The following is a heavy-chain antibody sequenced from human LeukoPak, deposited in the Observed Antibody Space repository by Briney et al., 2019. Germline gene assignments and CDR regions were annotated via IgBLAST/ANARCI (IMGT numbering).Heavy chain of an antibody. V-gene: IGHV4-39*01. J-gene: IGHJ4*02. CDR3: ARHRYCNSSSCYAFDY. D-gene: IGHD2-2*01. CDR2: IYYTGSA. CDR1: GASITSSSFY. Sequence: SETLSLTCSVSGASITSSSFYWGWIRQPPGKGREWIGSIYYTGSADYNPSLKSRVTISVDTSKNQFSLKLTSVTAADAAVYYCARHRYCNSSSCYAFDYWGQGTLVTVSS.